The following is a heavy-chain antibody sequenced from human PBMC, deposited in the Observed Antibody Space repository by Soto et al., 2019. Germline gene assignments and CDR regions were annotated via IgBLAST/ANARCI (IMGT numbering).Heavy chain of an antibody. Sequence: PSETLSLTCAVYGGSFSGYYWSWIRQPPGKGLEWIGEINHSGSTNYNPSLKSRVTISVDTSKNQFSLKLSSVTAADTAVYYCARGDQLIVVVPVDYWGQGTLVTVSS. V-gene: IGHV4-34*01. J-gene: IGHJ4*02. CDR3: ARGDQLIVVVPVDY. CDR2: INHSGST. CDR1: GGSFSGYY. D-gene: IGHD2-2*01.